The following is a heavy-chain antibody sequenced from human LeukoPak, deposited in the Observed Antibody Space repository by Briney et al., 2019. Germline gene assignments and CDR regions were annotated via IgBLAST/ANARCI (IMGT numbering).Heavy chain of an antibody. V-gene: IGHV3-64D*09. J-gene: IGHJ3*02. CDR1: GFTFSSYA. CDR3: VKDSELWLALGAFDI. CDR2: ISSNGGST. Sequence: PGGSLRLSCSASGFTFSSYAMHWVRQAPGKGLEYVSAISSNGGSTYYADSVKGSFTISRDNSKDTLYLQMSSLRAEDTAVYYCVKDSELWLALGAFDIWGQGTMVTVSS. D-gene: IGHD6-19*01.